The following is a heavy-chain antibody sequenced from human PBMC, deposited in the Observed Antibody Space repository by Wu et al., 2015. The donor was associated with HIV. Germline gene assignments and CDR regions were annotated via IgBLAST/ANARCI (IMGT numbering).Heavy chain of an antibody. V-gene: IGHV1-2*02. CDR1: GYTFTGYY. CDR2: INPNSGGT. D-gene: IGHD5-12*01. Sequence: QVQLVQSGAEVKKPGASVKVSCKASGYTFTGYYMHWVRQAPGQGLEWMGWINPNSGGTNYAQKFQGRLTMTRDTSITTVYMELKRLTSEDTAMYFCARSHKWLQLRYQGNFDYWGQGTVVTVSS. J-gene: IGHJ4*02. CDR3: ARSHKWLQLRYQGNFDY.